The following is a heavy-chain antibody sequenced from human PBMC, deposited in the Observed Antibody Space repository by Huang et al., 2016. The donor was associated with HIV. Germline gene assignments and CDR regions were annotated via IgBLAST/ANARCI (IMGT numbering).Heavy chain of an antibody. D-gene: IGHD5-12*01. CDR1: GFSFSNYA. V-gene: IGHV3-30-3*01. Sequence: QGQLVESGGGVVRPGRSLRLSCAASGFSFSNYARHWVRQAAGKGREWVTLRSNEGTTTYYANSVKGRVTSSRDNFKNTLYLQMNRLRGDDTAVYYCTREYTVAGAFDIWGQGTMVTVSS. CDR3: TREYTVAGAFDI. J-gene: IGHJ3*02. CDR2: RSNEGTTT.